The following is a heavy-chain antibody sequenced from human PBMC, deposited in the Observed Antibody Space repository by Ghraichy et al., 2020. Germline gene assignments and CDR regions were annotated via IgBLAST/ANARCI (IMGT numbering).Heavy chain of an antibody. J-gene: IGHJ6*02. CDR1: GFTFTNYA. CDR2: ISVGGDIT. Sequence: GESLNISCAASGFTFTNYAVNWVRQAPGKGLEWVSAISVGGDITFYADSVKGRFTISRDNSKNTVYLQMNTPRAEDTAVYYCAKRGHSGYHYAYYGMDVWGQGTTVTVSS. CDR3: AKRGHSGYHYAYYGMDV. V-gene: IGHV3-23*01. D-gene: IGHD5-12*01.